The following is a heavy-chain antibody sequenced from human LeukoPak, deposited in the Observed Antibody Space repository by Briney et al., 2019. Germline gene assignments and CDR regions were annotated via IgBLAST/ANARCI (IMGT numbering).Heavy chain of an antibody. CDR3: ATEEYYDSSGYYHY. CDR2: IIPILGIA. J-gene: IGHJ4*02. Sequence: SVKVSCKASGGTFSSYAISWVRQAPGQGLEWMGRIIPILGIANYAQKFQGRVTITADKSTSTAYMELSSLRSDDTAVYYCATEEYYDSSGYYHYWGQGTLVTVSS. V-gene: IGHV1-69*04. CDR1: GGTFSSYA. D-gene: IGHD3-22*01.